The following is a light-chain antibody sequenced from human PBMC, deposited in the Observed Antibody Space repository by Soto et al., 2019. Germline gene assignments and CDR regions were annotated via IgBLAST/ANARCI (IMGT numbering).Light chain of an antibody. CDR2: GAS. V-gene: IGKV3-20*01. CDR1: QSVSSS. J-gene: IGKJ1*01. Sequence: EIVMTRSPASLSVSRWERGSVSFMASQSVSSSLAWYQQKPGQAPRLLIYGASTRATGIPDRFTGSGSGTDFTLTISRLEPQDFAVFYCQQYGSSSWTFGQGTKVDIK. CDR3: QQYGSSSWT.